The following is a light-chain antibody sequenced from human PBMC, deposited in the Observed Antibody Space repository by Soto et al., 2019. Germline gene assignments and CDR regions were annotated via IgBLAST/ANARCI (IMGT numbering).Light chain of an antibody. CDR1: QSVSSSN. Sequence: EIVLTQSPGTLSLYPGERATLACRATQSVSSSNLAWYQQKPGQAPRLLIYGPYNRATGIPNRFSGNGSETDFTLTISGLQPEAFAMDYCQQSGSSLCTFGHGTKVEIK. J-gene: IGKJ1*01. CDR2: GPY. CDR3: QQSGSSLCT. V-gene: IGKV3-20*01.